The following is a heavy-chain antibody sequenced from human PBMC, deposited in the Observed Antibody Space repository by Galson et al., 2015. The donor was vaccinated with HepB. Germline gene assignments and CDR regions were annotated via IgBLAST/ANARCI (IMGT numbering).Heavy chain of an antibody. CDR1: GFTFSSYA. J-gene: IGHJ5*02. CDR3: KLFWSGYRLSNWFDP. D-gene: IGHD3-3*01. CDR2: ISGSGGST. Sequence: SLRLSCAASGFTFSSYAMSWVRQAPGKGLEWVSAISGSGGSTYYADSVKGRFTISRDNSKNTLYLQMNSLRAEDTAVYYCKLFWSGYRLSNWFDPWGQGTLVTVSS. V-gene: IGHV3-23*01.